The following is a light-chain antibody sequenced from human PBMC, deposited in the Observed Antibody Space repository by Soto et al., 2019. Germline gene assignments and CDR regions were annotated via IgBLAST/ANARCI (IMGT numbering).Light chain of an antibody. J-gene: IGKJ2*01. Sequence: EIVMTQSPATLSVSPGERATLSCRASQSGSSNLAWYQQKPSQAPRLLIYCASTRATGIPARFSGSGSGTEFTLTISSLQSEDFAVYYCHQYNSSPRTFGQGSKLEIK. CDR1: QSGSSN. CDR2: CAS. V-gene: IGKV3-15*01. CDR3: HQYNSSPRT.